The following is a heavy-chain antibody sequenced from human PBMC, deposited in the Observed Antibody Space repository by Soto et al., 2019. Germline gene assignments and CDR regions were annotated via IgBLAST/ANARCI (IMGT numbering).Heavy chain of an antibody. CDR1: GASFGTYY. CDR2: IFYSGHL. V-gene: IGHV4-59*01. D-gene: IGHD1-26*01. Sequence: QVQLQESGPGLVKPSETLSLTCAVSGASFGTYYWSWIRQPPGKGLEWIGYIFYSGHLKYNPSLKGRLTISVDPSKNQTPRRLTSWTAADTAVYYCAREGGGYRFDYWGQGTLVTVSS. CDR3: AREGGGYRFDY. J-gene: IGHJ4*02.